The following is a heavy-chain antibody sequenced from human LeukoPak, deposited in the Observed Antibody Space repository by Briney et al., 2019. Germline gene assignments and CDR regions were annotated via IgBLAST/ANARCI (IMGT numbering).Heavy chain of an antibody. CDR2: IYFSGTT. D-gene: IGHD4-23*01. Sequence: SETLSLTCTVSGGSMTSYFWHWIRQPPGKGLEWIGYIYFSGTTNYNPSLQSRVTISIDTPKNQCSLKLTSVTAADTALYYCARGVDYGGNSRAFDIWGQGTMVTVSS. V-gene: IGHV4-59*01. J-gene: IGHJ3*02. CDR3: ARGVDYGGNSRAFDI. CDR1: GGSMTSYF.